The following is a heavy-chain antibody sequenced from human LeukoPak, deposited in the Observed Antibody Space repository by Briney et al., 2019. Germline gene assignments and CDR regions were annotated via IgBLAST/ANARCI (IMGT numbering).Heavy chain of an antibody. Sequence: GGSLRLSCAASGFTFSSYSMNWVRQAPGKGLEWVSSISSSSSYIYYADSVKGRFTISRDNAKNSLYLQMNSLRAEDTAVYYCARDPQNPYCSGGSCYNYGMDVWGQGTTVTASS. J-gene: IGHJ6*02. CDR1: GFTFSSYS. CDR2: ISSSSSYI. V-gene: IGHV3-21*01. D-gene: IGHD2-15*01. CDR3: ARDPQNPYCSGGSCYNYGMDV.